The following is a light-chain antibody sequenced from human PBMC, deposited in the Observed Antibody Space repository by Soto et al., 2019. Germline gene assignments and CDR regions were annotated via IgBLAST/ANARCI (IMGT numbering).Light chain of an antibody. CDR3: CSYAGSSPVV. CDR2: EGS. Sequence: QSALTQPASVSGSPGQSITISCTGTSSDVGNYNLVSWYQQHPGKAPKLMIYEGSKRPSGVSNRFSGSKSGNTASLTISGLQAEDEAEYYCCSYAGSSPVVFGGGTKVTVL. V-gene: IGLV2-23*01. J-gene: IGLJ2*01. CDR1: SSDVGNYNL.